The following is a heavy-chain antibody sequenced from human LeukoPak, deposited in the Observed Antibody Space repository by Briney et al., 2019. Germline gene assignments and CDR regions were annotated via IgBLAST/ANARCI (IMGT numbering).Heavy chain of an antibody. J-gene: IGHJ6*03. CDR3: AKSGVAAAGTDVWYYYYYYMDV. V-gene: IGHV3-23*01. Sequence: GGSLRLSCAASGFTFSSYAMSWVRQAPGKGLEWVSAISGSGGSTYYADSVKGRFTISRDNSKNTLYLQMNSLRAEDTAVYYCAKSGVAAAGTDVWYYYYYYMDVWGKGTTVTVSS. CDR2: ISGSGGST. CDR1: GFTFSSYA. D-gene: IGHD6-13*01.